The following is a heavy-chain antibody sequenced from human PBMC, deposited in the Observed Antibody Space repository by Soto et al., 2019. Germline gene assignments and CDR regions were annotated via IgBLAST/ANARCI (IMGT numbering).Heavy chain of an antibody. CDR1: GYTFTSYD. V-gene: IGHV1-8*01. CDR3: ARGPDFWSGSHLIAFDI. J-gene: IGHJ3*02. CDR2: MNPNSGNT. D-gene: IGHD3-3*01. Sequence: QVQLVQSGAEVKKPGASVKVSCKASGYTFTSYDINWVRQATGQGLEWMGWMNPNSGNTGYAQKFQGRVTMTRNTSISTAYMELSSLRSEDTAVYYCARGPDFWSGSHLIAFDIWGQGTMVTVSS.